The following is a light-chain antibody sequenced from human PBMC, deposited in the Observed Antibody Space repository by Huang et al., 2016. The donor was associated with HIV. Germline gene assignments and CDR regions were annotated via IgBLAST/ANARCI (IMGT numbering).Light chain of an antibody. CDR3: MQGTHWPRS. CDR2: KVS. CDR1: QSLVHSDGNTY. Sequence: DVVMTQSPLSLPVTLGQPASISCRSSQSLVHSDGNTYLNWFQQRPGQSPRRLIYKVSNRDSGVPDRCSGSGSGTDFTLQISRVEAEDVGVYYCMQGTHWPRSFGQGTRLEIK. V-gene: IGKV2-30*02. J-gene: IGKJ5*01.